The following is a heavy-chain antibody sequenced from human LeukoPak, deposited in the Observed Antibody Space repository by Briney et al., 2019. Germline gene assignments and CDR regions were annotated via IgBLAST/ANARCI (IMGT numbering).Heavy chain of an antibody. V-gene: IGHV1-18*01. Sequence: ASVKVSCKASGYTFTSYGISWVRQAPGRGLEWMGWISAYNGNTNYAQKLQGRVTMTTDTSTSTAYMELRSLRSDDTAVYYCARDKVGRWDLHSSPKDYWGQGTLVTVSS. CDR2: ISAYNGNT. D-gene: IGHD1-26*01. J-gene: IGHJ4*02. CDR1: GYTFTSYG. CDR3: ARDKVGRWDLHSSPKDY.